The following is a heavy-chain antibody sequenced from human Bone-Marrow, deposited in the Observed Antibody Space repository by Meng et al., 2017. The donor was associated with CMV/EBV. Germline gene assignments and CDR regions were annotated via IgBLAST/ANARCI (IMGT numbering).Heavy chain of an antibody. CDR2: IDSGGST. Sequence: GESLKISCAASGFTVRSNYMSWVRQAPGKGREWVSVIDSGGSTYYADSVKGRFTIPRDNSKTRLYLQMNSLRAEDTAVYYCARITSFFGVANGWFDPWGQGTLVTVSS. D-gene: IGHD3-3*02. J-gene: IGHJ5*02. V-gene: IGHV3-53*01. CDR1: GFTVRSNY. CDR3: ARITSFFGVANGWFDP.